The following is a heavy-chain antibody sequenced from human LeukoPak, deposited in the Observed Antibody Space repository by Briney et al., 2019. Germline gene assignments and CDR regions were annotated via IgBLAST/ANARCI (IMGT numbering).Heavy chain of an antibody. V-gene: IGHV4-39*01. CDR2: VHFTGRT. CDR1: GVYISYNYYY. J-gene: IGHJ4*02. CDR3: ATLGLLRGAGFNLATHFDF. Sequence: SETLSLTCTVSGVYISYNYYYWPWIRQPPGEGLEMIGYVHFTGRTFYNSSLKSRLTISADTSQNQFPQSLTSVTAADTAVYYCATLGLLRGAGFNLATHFDFWGQGTLVTVSS. D-gene: IGHD1-26*01.